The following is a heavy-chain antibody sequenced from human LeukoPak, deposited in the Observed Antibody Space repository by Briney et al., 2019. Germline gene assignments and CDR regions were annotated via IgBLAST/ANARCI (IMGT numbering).Heavy chain of an antibody. CDR3: ARLGYYYDSSGYYSAAVGDY. D-gene: IGHD3-22*01. J-gene: IGHJ4*02. V-gene: IGHV1-18*01. CDR2: INPNSGNT. CDR1: GYTFISYD. Sequence: ASVKVSCKTSGYTFISYDLNWVRQAPGQGLEWMGWINPNSGNTGYAQKLQGRVTMTTDTSTSTAYMELRSLRSDDTAVYYCARLGYYYDSSGYYSAAVGDYWGQGTLVTVSS.